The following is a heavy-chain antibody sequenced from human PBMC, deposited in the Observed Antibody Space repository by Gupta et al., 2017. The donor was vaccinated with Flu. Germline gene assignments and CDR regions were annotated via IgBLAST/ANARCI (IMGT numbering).Heavy chain of an antibody. Sequence: QLQLQESGSGLVKPSETLSLTCTVSGGSISSSSYYWGWIRQPPGKGLEWIGSIYYSGSTYYNPSLKSRVTISVDTSKNQFSRKLSSVTAADTAVYYCARHMPFVVATPFDYWGQGTLVTVSS. CDR2: IYYSGST. D-gene: IGHD5-12*01. J-gene: IGHJ4*02. CDR3: ARHMPFVVATPFDY. CDR1: GGSISSSSYY. V-gene: IGHV4-39*01.